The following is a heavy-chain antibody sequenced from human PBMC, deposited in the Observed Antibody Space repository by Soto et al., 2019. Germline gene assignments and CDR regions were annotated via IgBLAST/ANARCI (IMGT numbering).Heavy chain of an antibody. D-gene: IGHD6-19*01. J-gene: IGHJ4*02. Sequence: PGGSLRLSCAASGFTFSDYYMSWIRQAPGKGLEWVSYISSSGSTIYYADSVKGRFTISRDNAKNSLYLQMNSLRAEDTAVYYCARVGLGFSSGWSYGRFDYWGQGTLVTVSS. CDR1: GFTFSDYY. V-gene: IGHV3-11*01. CDR3: ARVGLGFSSGWSYGRFDY. CDR2: ISSSGSTI.